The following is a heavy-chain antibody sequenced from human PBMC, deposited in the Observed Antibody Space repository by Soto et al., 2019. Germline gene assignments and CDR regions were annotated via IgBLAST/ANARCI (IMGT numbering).Heavy chain of an antibody. D-gene: IGHD3-10*01. CDR3: ARPLYGSGVFDY. Sequence: EVQLVESGGGLVKPGGSLRLSCAASGFTFSSYSMNWVRQAPGKGLEWVSAISSSSSYINYADSVKARFTISRDNAKNSLYLQMNSLRAEDTAVYYCARPLYGSGVFDYWGQGTLVTVSS. CDR1: GFTFSSYS. J-gene: IGHJ4*02. V-gene: IGHV3-21*01. CDR2: ISSSSSYI.